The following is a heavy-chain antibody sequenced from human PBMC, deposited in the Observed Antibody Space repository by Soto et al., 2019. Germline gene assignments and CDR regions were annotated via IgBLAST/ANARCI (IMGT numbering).Heavy chain of an antibody. CDR1: GFIFSSFA. Sequence: GGSLRLSCAASGFIFSSFAMSWVRQAPGKGLEWVSTISNNGGSTYSADSVKGRFTISRDNSKNTLYLQMNSLRAEDTAVYYCAKDPDISGWYRTDLDYWGQGTLVTVSS. V-gene: IGHV3-23*01. J-gene: IGHJ4*02. D-gene: IGHD6-19*01. CDR2: ISNNGGST. CDR3: AKDPDISGWYRTDLDY.